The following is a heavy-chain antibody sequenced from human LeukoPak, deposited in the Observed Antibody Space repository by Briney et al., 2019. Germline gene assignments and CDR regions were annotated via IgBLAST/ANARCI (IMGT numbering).Heavy chain of an antibody. CDR3: AKGAYYAD. V-gene: IGHV3-23*01. CDR1: GFTFSSYW. Sequence: PGGSLRPSCAASGFTFSSYWMSWVRQAPGKGLEWVSTISGSGDSTYYADSVKGRFTSSRDNSKNTLYLQMNSLRAEDTAVYYCAKGAYYADWGQGTLVTVSS. CDR2: ISGSGDST. D-gene: IGHD3-3*01. J-gene: IGHJ4*02.